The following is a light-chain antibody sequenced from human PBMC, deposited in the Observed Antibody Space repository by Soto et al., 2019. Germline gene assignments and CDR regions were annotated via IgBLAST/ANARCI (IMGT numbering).Light chain of an antibody. CDR1: SSDVGGYNY. CDR3: SSYTTSSPLEV. Sequence: QSALTQPASVSGSPGQSITISCTGTSSDVGGYNYVSWYQQHPGKAPKLMIYEVRNRPSGVSNRFSGSRSGITASLTISGLQAEDEADYYCSSYTTSSPLEVFGGGTKLTVL. CDR2: EVR. V-gene: IGLV2-14*01. J-gene: IGLJ3*02.